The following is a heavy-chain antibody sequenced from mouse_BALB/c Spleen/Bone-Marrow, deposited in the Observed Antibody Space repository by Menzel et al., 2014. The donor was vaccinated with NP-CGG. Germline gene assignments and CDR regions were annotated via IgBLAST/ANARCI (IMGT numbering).Heavy chain of an antibody. CDR1: GYTFTSYW. CDR2: IFPGTVTP. Sequence: LEESGAELVKPGASVKLSCKTSGYTFTSYWIRWVKQRPGQGLGWIGEIFPGTVTPYYNEKFKGKATLTIDTSSSTASMQLSSLTSEDSAVYFCARRGYGYLDYWGQGTTLTVSS. CDR3: ARRGYGYLDY. V-gene: IGHV1S132*01. J-gene: IGHJ2*01. D-gene: IGHD2-10*02.